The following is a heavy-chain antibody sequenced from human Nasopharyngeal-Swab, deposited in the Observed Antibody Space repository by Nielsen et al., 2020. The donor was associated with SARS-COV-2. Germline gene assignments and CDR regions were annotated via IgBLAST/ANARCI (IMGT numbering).Heavy chain of an antibody. D-gene: IGHD6-19*01. CDR2: IWYDGSNK. Sequence: GGSLRLSCAASGFTFSSYGMHWVRQAPGTGLEWVAVIWYDGSNKYYADSVKGRFTISRDNSKNTLYLQMNSLRAEDTAVYYCARDGLRYSSGWHRVDVWGQGTTVTVSS. J-gene: IGHJ6*02. CDR3: ARDGLRYSSGWHRVDV. V-gene: IGHV3-33*01. CDR1: GFTFSSYG.